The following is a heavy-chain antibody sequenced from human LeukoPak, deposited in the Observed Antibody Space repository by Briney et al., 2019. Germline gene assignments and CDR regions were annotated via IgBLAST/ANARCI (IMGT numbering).Heavy chain of an antibody. CDR1: GFTFSSYA. CDR2: ISYDGSNK. CDR3: ATGESPYYFDY. D-gene: IGHD3-10*01. J-gene: IGHJ4*02. V-gene: IGHV3-30*04. Sequence: PGGSLRLSCAASGFTFSSYAMHWVRQAPGKGLEWVAVISYDGSNKYYADSVKGRFTISRDNSKNTLYLQMNSLRAEDTAVYYCATGESPYYFDYWGQGTLVTVSS.